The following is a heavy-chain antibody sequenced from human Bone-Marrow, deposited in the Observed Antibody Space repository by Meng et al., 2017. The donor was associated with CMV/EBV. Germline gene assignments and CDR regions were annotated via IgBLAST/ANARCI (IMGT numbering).Heavy chain of an antibody. V-gene: IGHV4-34*01. CDR2: INHSGST. CDR3: ARIYCSSVSCYLGLDDY. J-gene: IGHJ4*02. Sequence: SETLSLTCAVYGGSFSGYYWSWIRQPPGKGLEWIGEINHSGSTNYNPSLKSRVTISVDTSKNQFSLKLSSVTAADTAVYYCARIYCSSVSCYLGLDDYWGQGILVTVSS. CDR1: GGSFSGYY. D-gene: IGHD2-2*01.